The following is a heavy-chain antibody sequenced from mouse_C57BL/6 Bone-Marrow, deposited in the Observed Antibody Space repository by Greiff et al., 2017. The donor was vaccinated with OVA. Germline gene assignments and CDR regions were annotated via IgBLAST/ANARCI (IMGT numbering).Heavy chain of an antibody. CDR2: ISSGGDYI. Sequence: EVKLVESGEGLVKPGGSLKLSCAASGFTFSSYAMSWVRQTPEKRLEWVAYISSGGDYIYYADTVKGRFTISRDNARNTLYLQMRSLKSEDTAMYYCTRDRDEGDAMDYWGQGTSVTVSS. CDR1: GFTFSSYA. D-gene: IGHD3-1*01. J-gene: IGHJ4*01. CDR3: TRDRDEGDAMDY. V-gene: IGHV5-9-1*02.